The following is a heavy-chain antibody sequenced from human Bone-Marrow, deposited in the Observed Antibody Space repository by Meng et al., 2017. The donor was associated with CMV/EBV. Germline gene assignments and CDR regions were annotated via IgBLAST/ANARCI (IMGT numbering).Heavy chain of an antibody. CDR3: ARIHYYYGMDV. CDR1: GFTVSSNY. CDR2: IGTAGDT. Sequence: GGSLRLSCAASGFTVSSNYMSWVRQATGKGLEWVSAIGTAGDTYYPGSVKGRFTISRENAKNSLYLQMNSLRAGDTAVYYCARIHYYYGMDVWGQGPTVTVSS. V-gene: IGHV3-13*01. J-gene: IGHJ6*02.